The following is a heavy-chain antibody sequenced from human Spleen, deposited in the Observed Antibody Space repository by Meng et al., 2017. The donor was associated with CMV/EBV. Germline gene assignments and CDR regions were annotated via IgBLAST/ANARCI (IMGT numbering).Heavy chain of an antibody. CDR3: AKDDSAYFDFSSGYSTPPDY. Sequence: GESLKISCAASGFSFSSYGMQWIRQAPGKGLEWVAFIRYDGSNKYYVDSVKGRFTISRDNSKNMLYLQMNSLRVADTAVYYCAKDDSAYFDFSSGYSTPPDYWGQGTLVTVSS. D-gene: IGHD3-3*01. V-gene: IGHV3-30*02. J-gene: IGHJ4*02. CDR1: GFSFSSYG. CDR2: IRYDGSNK.